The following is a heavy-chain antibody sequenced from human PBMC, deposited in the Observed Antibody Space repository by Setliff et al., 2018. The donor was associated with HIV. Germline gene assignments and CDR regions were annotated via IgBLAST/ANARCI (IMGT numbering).Heavy chain of an antibody. CDR2: IYYSGST. J-gene: IGHJ6*04. V-gene: IGHV4-59*11. CDR1: GGSISSHY. D-gene: IGHD3-10*01. CDR3: VGVPSYYGTGILWV. Sequence: SETLSLTCIVSGGSISSHYWSWIRQPPGKGLEWIGYIYYSGSTTYNPSLKGRVTISGDTSKNQFSLKLTSVTAADTAVYFCVGVPSYYGTGILWVWGKGITVTVSS.